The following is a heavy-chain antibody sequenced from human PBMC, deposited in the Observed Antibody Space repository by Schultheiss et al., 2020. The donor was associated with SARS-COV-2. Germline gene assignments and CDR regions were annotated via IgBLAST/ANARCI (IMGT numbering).Heavy chain of an antibody. CDR1: GDTISDYF. CDR2: IFYTGST. D-gene: IGHD1-1*01. J-gene: IGHJ6*02. V-gene: IGHV4-59*01. Sequence: SETLSLTCAVSGDTISDYFWSWIRQPPGKGLEWIGYIFYTGSTKYNPSLRSRVTISVDTSKNQFSLKLSSVTAADTAVYYCARVPGYYGMDVWGQGTTVTVSS. CDR3: ARVPGYYGMDV.